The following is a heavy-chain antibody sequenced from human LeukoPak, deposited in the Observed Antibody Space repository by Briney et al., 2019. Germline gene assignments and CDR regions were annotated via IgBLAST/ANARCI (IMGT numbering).Heavy chain of an antibody. CDR2: ISGSGGNT. CDR1: GFTFSSYA. CDR3: AKDLPYFDAFDI. J-gene: IGHJ3*02. V-gene: IGHV3-23*01. D-gene: IGHD2/OR15-2a*01. Sequence: PGGSLRLSCAASGFTFSSYAMSWVRQAPGKGLEWVSAISGSGGNTYYADSVKGRFTASRDNSKNTLYLQMNSLRAEDTAVYYCAKDLPYFDAFDIWGQGTMVTVSS.